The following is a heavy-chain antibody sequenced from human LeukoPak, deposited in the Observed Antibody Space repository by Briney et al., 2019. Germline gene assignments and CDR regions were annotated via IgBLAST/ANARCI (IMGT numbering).Heavy chain of an antibody. D-gene: IGHD4-23*01. CDR2: INPNGGST. CDR3: AREATVETQDPRYYYYGMDV. V-gene: IGHV1-46*01. J-gene: IGHJ6*02. CDR1: GYTFTNYY. Sequence: VASVKVSCKAFGYTFTNYYMHWVRQAPGQGLEWMGIINPNGGSTRYAQKFQGRVTMTRDTSTSTVYMELRSLRSEDTAVYYCAREATVETQDPRYYYYGMDVWGQGTTVIVSS.